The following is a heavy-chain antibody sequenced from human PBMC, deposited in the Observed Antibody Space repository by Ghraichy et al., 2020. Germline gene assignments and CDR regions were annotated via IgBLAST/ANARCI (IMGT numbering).Heavy chain of an antibody. V-gene: IGHV3-48*01. Sequence: VSYIDRDSKIIFYADSVKGRFTISRDNAKKSVYLQMDSLRAENTAVYYCARHRDSGWYVGSEYFRHWGQGTLVNVS. CDR3: ARHRDSGWYVGSEYFRH. J-gene: IGHJ1*01. CDR2: IDRDSKII. D-gene: IGHD6-19*01.